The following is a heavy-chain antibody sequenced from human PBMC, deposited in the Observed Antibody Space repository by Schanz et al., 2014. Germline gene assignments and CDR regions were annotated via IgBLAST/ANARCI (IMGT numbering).Heavy chain of an antibody. CDR2: IATSSSTR. Sequence: EVRLVESGGGLVQPGGSLRLSCEASGFDFNSYSMNWVRQVPGKGLEWLSYIATSSSTRHYADSVKGRVTISRDNAKNTESLQMSTRTVEDTAVYYCASWVDGSWLKKGFQFWGQGTLVIVSS. J-gene: IGHJ1*01. V-gene: IGHV3-48*01. CDR1: GFDFNSYS. CDR3: ASWVDGSWLKKGFQF. D-gene: IGHD2-15*01.